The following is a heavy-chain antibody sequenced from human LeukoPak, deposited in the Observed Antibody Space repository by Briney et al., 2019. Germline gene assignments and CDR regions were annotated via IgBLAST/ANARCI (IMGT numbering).Heavy chain of an antibody. CDR1: GFTFSNYG. CDR3: AKSAVPGRCYFDY. J-gene: IGHJ4*02. V-gene: IGHV3-33*06. Sequence: GRSLRLSCAASGFTFSNYGMHWVRQAPGKGLEWVAVIWYDGSNKYYADSVKGRFTISRDNSKNTLYLQMNSLRAEDTAVYYCAKSAVPGRCYFDYWGQGTLVTVSS. CDR2: IWYDGSNK. D-gene: IGHD2-2*01.